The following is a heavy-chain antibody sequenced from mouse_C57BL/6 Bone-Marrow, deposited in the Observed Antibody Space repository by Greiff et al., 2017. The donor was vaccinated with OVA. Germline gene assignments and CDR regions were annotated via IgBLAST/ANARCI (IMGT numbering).Heavy chain of an antibody. Sequence: VQLQQSGPGLVQPSQSLSITCTVSGFSLTSYGVHWVRQSPGKGLEWLGVIWRGGSTDYNAAFTSRLSITKDNSKSQVFFKMNSLQADDTAIYYCAKNGGSSGPFAYWGQGTLVTVSA. CDR2: IWRGGST. CDR1: GFSLTSYG. J-gene: IGHJ3*01. V-gene: IGHV2-5*01. CDR3: AKNGGSSGPFAY. D-gene: IGHD3-2*02.